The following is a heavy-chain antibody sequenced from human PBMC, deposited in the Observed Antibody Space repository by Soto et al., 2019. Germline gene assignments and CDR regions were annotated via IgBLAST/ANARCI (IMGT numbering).Heavy chain of an antibody. CDR1: GFTFSSYS. V-gene: IGHV3-21*01. CDR2: ISSSSSYI. Sequence: EVQLVESGGGLVKPGGSLRLSCAASGFTFSSYSMNWVRQAPGKGLEWVSSISSSSSYIYYADSVKGRFTISRDNAKNSLYLQMNSLRAEDTAVYYCARDRVYANHHYYYYGMDVWGQGTTVTVSS. D-gene: IGHD2-8*01. CDR3: ARDRVYANHHYYYYGMDV. J-gene: IGHJ6*02.